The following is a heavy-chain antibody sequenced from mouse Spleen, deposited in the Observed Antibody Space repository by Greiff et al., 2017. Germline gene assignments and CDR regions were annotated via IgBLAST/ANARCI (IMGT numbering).Heavy chain of an antibody. D-gene: IGHD2-2*01. CDR3: ARSWVYYGYDEGDY. V-gene: IGHV1-80*01. CDR2: IYPGDGDT. CDR1: GYAFSSYW. J-gene: IGHJ2*01. Sequence: QVQLQQSGAELVKPGASVKISCKASGYAFSSYWMNWVKQRPGKGLEWIGQIYPGDGDTNYNGKFKGKATLTADKSSSTAYMQLSSLTSEDSAVYFCARSWVYYGYDEGDYWGQGTTLTVSS.